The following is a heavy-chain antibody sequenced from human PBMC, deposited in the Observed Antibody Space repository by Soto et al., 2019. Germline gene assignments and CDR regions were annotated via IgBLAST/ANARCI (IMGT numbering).Heavy chain of an antibody. CDR1: GYTFTSYY. D-gene: IGHD2-8*01. CDR2: INPSGGDT. J-gene: IGHJ6*02. V-gene: IGHV1-46*01. CDR3: AKNGQPPYYYYGLDV. Sequence: ASVKVSCKASGYTFTSYYMHWVRQAPGQGLEWMGIINPSGGDTKYAQKFQGRVTMTIDTSTTTAFMELRSLTSDDTAVYYCAKNGQPPYYYYGLDVWGQGTTVTVSS.